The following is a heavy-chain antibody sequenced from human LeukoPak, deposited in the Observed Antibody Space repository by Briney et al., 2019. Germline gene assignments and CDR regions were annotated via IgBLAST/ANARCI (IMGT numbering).Heavy chain of an antibody. J-gene: IGHJ4*02. V-gene: IGHV3-48*03. CDR1: GFTFSSFE. D-gene: IGHD2-21*01. CDR2: ISSSGSTI. CDR3: ARDSSGGDYYFDY. Sequence: GGSLRLSCAASGFTFSSFEMNWVRQAPGKGLEWVSYISSSGSTIYYADSVKGRFTISRDNAKKSLYLQMNSLRAEDTAVYCCARDSSGGDYYFDYWGQGTLVTVSS.